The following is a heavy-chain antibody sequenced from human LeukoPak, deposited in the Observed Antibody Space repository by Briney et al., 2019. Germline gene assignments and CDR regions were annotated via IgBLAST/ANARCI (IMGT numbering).Heavy chain of an antibody. J-gene: IGHJ6*03. CDR1: GYTFTGYY. CDR2: INPNSGGT. D-gene: IGHD4-23*01. CDR3: ARGVNGGNFWIDYMDV. Sequence: ASVKVSCKASGYTFTGYYMHWVRQAPGQGLEWMGWINPNSGGTNYAQKFQGRVTMTRDTSISTAYMELNGLRSDDTAVYYCARGVNGGNFWIDYMDVWGKGTTVTVSS. V-gene: IGHV1-2*02.